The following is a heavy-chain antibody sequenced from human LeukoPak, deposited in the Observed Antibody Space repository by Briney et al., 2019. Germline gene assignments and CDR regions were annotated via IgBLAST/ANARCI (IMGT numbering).Heavy chain of an antibody. Sequence: GASVKVSCKASGYTFTSYTIHWVRQAPGQRLEWMGWINTGNDNTEYSQKFQGRVTITKDTSSSTAYMELSSLRSDDTAVYYCARESHVERDDYWGQGTRVTVSS. D-gene: IGHD1-1*01. CDR3: ARESHVERDDY. CDR2: INTGNDNT. CDR1: GYTFTSYT. J-gene: IGHJ4*02. V-gene: IGHV1-3*04.